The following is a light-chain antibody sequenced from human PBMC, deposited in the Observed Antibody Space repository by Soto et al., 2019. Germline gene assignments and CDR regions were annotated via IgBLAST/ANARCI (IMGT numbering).Light chain of an antibody. J-gene: IGKJ1*01. V-gene: IGKV3-20*01. CDR3: QQYDSSPRT. Sequence: EIVLTQSPGTLSLSPGERATLSCRASHSVSSSYLAWYQQKPGQAPSLLIYGASNRATGIPDRFSGSGSGTDFTLTISRLEPEDSAVYYCQQYDSSPRTFGQGTKVEI. CDR1: HSVSSSY. CDR2: GAS.